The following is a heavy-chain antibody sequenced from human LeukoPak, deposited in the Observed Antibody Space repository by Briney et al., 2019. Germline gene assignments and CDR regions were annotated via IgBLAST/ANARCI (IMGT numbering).Heavy chain of an antibody. CDR2: IYPGDSDT. V-gene: IGHV5-51*01. CDR3: ARRIAVAGTVNAFDI. D-gene: IGHD6-19*01. Sequence: GESLKISCKGSGYSFTSYWIGWVRQMPGKGLEWMGIIYPGDSDTRYSPSFQGQVTISADKSISTAYPQWSSLKASDTAMYYCARRIAVAGTVNAFDIWGQGTMVTVSS. J-gene: IGHJ3*02. CDR1: GYSFTSYW.